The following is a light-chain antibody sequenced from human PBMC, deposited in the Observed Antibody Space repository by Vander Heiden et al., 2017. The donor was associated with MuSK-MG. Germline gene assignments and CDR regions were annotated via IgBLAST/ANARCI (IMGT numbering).Light chain of an antibody. Sequence: ELTRTPAGSVALGQTVRITCQGDSLRSYYASWYQQKPGQAPVLVIYGKNNRPSGIPDRFSGSSSGNTASLTITGAQAEDEADYYCNSRDSSGNHLEVFGGGTKLTVL. CDR3: NSRDSSGNHLEV. J-gene: IGLJ2*01. CDR1: SLRSYY. CDR2: GKN. V-gene: IGLV3-19*01.